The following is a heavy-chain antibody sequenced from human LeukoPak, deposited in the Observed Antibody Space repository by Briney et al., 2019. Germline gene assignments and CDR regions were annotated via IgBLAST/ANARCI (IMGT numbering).Heavy chain of an antibody. D-gene: IGHD3-16*01. CDR2: IYSGGST. CDR1: GFTVTSNY. CDR3: ARGRGAYYYYMDV. V-gene: IGHV3-53*01. J-gene: IGHJ6*03. Sequence: GGSLRLSCAASGFTVTSNYMSWVRQAPGKGLEWVSVIYSGGSTYYADSVKGRFTVSRDNSKNTLYLQMNSLRAEDTAVYYCARGRGAYYYYMDVWGKGTTVTVSS.